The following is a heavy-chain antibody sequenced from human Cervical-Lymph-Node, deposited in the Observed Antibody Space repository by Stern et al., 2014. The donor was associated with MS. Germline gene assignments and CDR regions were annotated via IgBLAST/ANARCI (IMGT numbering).Heavy chain of an antibody. Sequence: QKQMVQSEAEVKKPGSSVKLSCKAYGGTLDNYAMNCVRQDPGQGLLWMGVISPMFGTANQTRHIQGRVTFTADQFQDPAVLAQTSLRSGDTAVYYCVLQTLGATYWGQGTPVTVAS. V-gene: IGHV1-69*01. J-gene: IGHJ4*02. CDR3: VLQTLGATY. CDR2: ISPMFGTA. CDR1: GGTLDNYA. D-gene: IGHD3-10*01.